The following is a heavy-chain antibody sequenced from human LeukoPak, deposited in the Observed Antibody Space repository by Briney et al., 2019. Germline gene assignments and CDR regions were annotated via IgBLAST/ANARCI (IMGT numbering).Heavy chain of an antibody. D-gene: IGHD3-16*01. CDR3: AKVTRLLLIDY. J-gene: IGHJ4*02. V-gene: IGHV3-30*18. Sequence: GGSLRLSCAASGFTFSSYWMHWVRQAPGKGLEWVAVILYDGSNKYYADSVKGRFTISRDNSKNTLYLQMNSLRAEDTAVYYCAKVTRLLLIDYWGQGTLVTVSS. CDR2: ILYDGSNK. CDR1: GFTFSSYW.